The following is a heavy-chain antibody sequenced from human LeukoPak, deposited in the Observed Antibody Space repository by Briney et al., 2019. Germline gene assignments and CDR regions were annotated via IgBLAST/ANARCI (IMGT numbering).Heavy chain of an antibody. J-gene: IGHJ4*02. Sequence: PGGSLRLSCAASGFTFSSYAMSWVRQAPGKGLEWVSAISGSGGSTYYADSVKGRFTISRDNSKNTLYLQMNSLRAEDTAVYYCAYSDDQASGWSNPPFDYWGQGTLVTVSS. D-gene: IGHD6-19*01. V-gene: IGHV3-23*01. CDR2: ISGSGGST. CDR1: GFTFSSYA. CDR3: AYSDDQASGWSNPPFDY.